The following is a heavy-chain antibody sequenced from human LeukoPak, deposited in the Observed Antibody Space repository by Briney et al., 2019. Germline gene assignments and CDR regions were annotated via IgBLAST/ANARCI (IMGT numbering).Heavy chain of an antibody. CDR1: GFTFNSYG. D-gene: IGHD6-19*01. J-gene: IGHJ4*02. CDR3: AKGRRIAVAGRYYLDY. CDR2: IRYDGSTK. Sequence: AGGSLRLSCAASGFTFNSYGMHWVRQAPGKGLEWVAFIRYDGSTKYYADSVKGRFTISRDNSKNTLFLQMNSLRVDDTAIYYCAKGRRIAVAGRYYLDYWGQGTLVTVSS. V-gene: IGHV3-30*02.